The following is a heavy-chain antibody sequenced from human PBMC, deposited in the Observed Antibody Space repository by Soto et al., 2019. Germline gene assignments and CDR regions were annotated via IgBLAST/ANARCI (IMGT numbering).Heavy chain of an antibody. J-gene: IGHJ5*02. CDR3: ARGLIVVPAANWFDP. Sequence: SETLSLTCAVYGGSFSGYYWSWIRQPPGKGLEWIGEINHSGSTNYNPSLKSRVTISVDTSKNQFSLKLSSVTAADTAVYYCARGLIVVPAANWFDPWGQGTLVTVSS. D-gene: IGHD2-2*01. CDR2: INHSGST. V-gene: IGHV4-34*01. CDR1: GGSFSGYY.